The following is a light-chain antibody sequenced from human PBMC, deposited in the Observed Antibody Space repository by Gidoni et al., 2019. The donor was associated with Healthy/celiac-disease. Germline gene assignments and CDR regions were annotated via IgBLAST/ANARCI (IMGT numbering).Light chain of an antibody. J-gene: IGLJ1*01. CDR1: SSDVGSYNL. V-gene: IGLV2-23*01. CDR2: EGS. Sequence: ISCTGTSSDVGSYNLVSWYQQHPGKAPKLMIYEGSKRPSGVSNRFSGSKSGNTASLTISGLQAEDEADYYCCSYAGSSTYVFGTGTKVTVL. CDR3: CSYAGSSTYV.